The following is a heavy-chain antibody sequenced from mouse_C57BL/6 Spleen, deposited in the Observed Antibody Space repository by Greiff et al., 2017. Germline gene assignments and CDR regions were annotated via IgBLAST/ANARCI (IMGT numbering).Heavy chain of an antibody. V-gene: IGHV5-4*01. CDR3: ARDYYGNSYYFDY. D-gene: IGHD2-1*01. CDR2: ISDGGSYT. J-gene: IGHJ2*01. CDR1: GFTFSSYA. Sequence: EVNLVESGGGLVKPGGSLKLSCAASGFTFSSYAMSWVRQTPEKRLEWVATISDGGSYTYYPDNVKGRFTISRDNAKNNLYLQMSHLKSEDTAMYYCARDYYGNSYYFDYWGQGTTLTVSS.